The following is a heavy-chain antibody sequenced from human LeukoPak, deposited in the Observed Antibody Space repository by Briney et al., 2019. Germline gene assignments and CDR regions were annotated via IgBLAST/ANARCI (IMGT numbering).Heavy chain of an antibody. CDR3: ARHDLGPVLVPYYFDY. Sequence: PSETLSLTCTVSGGSISSSSYYWGWIRQPPGKGLEWIGSIYYSGSTYYNPSLKSRVTISVDTSKNQFSLKLSSVTASDTAVYYCARHDLGPVLVPYYFDYWGQGTLVTVSS. J-gene: IGHJ4*02. CDR2: IYYSGST. V-gene: IGHV4-39*01. CDR1: GGSISSSSYY. D-gene: IGHD3/OR15-3a*01.